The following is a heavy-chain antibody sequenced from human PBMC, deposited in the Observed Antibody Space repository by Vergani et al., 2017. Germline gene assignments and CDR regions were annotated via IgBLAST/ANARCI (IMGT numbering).Heavy chain of an antibody. CDR3: GRKXSPASLMDKPIDI. Sequence: QVQLVESGGGVVQPGRSLKLSCAASGFIFSDYYMTWIRQTPGKGLEWLAHISDGGETKMYAESLKGRFTVSRDNTKNLLILQMKTLKVDDTATYYCGRKXSPASLMDKPIDIWGQGTLVTVSS. J-gene: IGHJ5*02. D-gene: IGHD2-2*01. V-gene: IGHV3-11*01. CDR1: GFIFSDYY. CDR2: ISDGGETK.